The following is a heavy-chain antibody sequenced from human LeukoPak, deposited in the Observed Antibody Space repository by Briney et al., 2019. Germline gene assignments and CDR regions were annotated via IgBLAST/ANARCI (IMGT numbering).Heavy chain of an antibody. V-gene: IGHV3-23*01. Sequence: PGGSLRLSCAASGFTFSSYAMSWVRQAPGKGLEWVSAISGGGGSTYYADSVKGRFTISRDNSKNTLYLQMNSLRAEDTAVYYCAKDGGINWGYDFWSGYYPFDYWGQGTLVTVSS. D-gene: IGHD3-3*01. J-gene: IGHJ4*02. CDR1: GFTFSSYA. CDR3: AKDGGINWGYDFWSGYYPFDY. CDR2: ISGGGGST.